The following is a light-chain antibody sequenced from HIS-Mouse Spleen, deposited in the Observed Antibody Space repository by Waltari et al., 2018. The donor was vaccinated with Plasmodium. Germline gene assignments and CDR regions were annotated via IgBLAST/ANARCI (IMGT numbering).Light chain of an antibody. CDR2: DAS. Sequence: DIQLTQSPSFLSASVGDRVTITCRASQGISNYLNWYQQKPGKAPKLLIYDASNLETGVPSRFSGSGSGTDFTFTISSLQPEDIATYYCQQYDNLPPLFTFGPGTKVDIK. CDR1: QGISNY. J-gene: IGKJ3*01. V-gene: IGKV1-33*01. CDR3: QQYDNLPPLFT.